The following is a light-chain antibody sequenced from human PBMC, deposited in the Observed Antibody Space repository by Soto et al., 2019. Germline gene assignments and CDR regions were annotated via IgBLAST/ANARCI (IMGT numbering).Light chain of an antibody. Sequence: QSALTQPASVSGSPGQSITISCTGTSGDVGVYNYVSWYQQHPGKAPKIMIYDVNNRPSGVSNRFSGSKSGNTASLTISGLQAEDEADYYCSSYTTSSTWVFGGGTKLTVL. CDR1: SGDVGVYNY. J-gene: IGLJ3*02. CDR2: DVN. CDR3: SSYTTSSTWV. V-gene: IGLV2-14*01.